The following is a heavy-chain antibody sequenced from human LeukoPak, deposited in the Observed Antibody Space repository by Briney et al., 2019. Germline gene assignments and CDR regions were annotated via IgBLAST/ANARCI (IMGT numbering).Heavy chain of an antibody. J-gene: IGHJ6*03. V-gene: IGHV4-34*01. CDR1: GGSFSGYY. CDR2: INHSGST. D-gene: IGHD3-10*01. Sequence: SETLSLTCAVYGGSFSGYYWSWIRQPPGKGLEWIGEINHSGSTTYNPSLKSRVTISVDTSKNQFSLKLSSVTAAYTAVYYCAGRTDYYGSGPYYYYYMDVWGKGTTVTTSS. CDR3: AGRTDYYGSGPYYYYYMDV.